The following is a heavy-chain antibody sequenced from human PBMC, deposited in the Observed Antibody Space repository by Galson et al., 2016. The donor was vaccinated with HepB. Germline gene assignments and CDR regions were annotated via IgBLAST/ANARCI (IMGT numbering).Heavy chain of an antibody. J-gene: IGHJ4*02. Sequence: SLRLSCAASGFTFSNAWMSWVRQVPGKGLEWLGRIMSKTDSGTTDYAAPVKGRFTISRDDSKNTLYLQLNGLKTEDTAVYYCATDGVAILLANQWGQGTLVTVSS. CDR1: GFTFSNAW. V-gene: IGHV3-15*01. CDR3: ATDGVAILLANQ. D-gene: IGHD2-21*01. CDR2: IMSKTDSGTT.